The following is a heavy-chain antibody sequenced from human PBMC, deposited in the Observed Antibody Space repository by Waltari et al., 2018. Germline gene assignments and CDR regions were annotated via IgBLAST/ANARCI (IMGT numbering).Heavy chain of an antibody. CDR1: GFTFTTYE. J-gene: IGHJ4*02. CDR2: ISSRGTSI. V-gene: IGHV3-48*03. Sequence: EMQLVESGGGLVQPGGSLRLSCAASGFTFTTYEMNWVRQAPGKGLEWISYISSRGTSIYYADSVKGRFTISRDNAQDSLYLQMNSLRAEDTAVYYCARAAITGTRFDFWGQGSLVTVSS. D-gene: IGHD1-20*01. CDR3: ARAAITGTRFDF.